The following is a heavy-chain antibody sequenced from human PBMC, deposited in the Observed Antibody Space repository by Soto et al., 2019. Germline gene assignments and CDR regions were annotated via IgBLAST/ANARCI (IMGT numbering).Heavy chain of an antibody. V-gene: IGHV1-18*01. Sequence: ASVKVSCKASGYTFTSYGISWVRQAPGQGLEWMGWISAYNGDTNYAQKLQGRVTMTTDTSTSTAYMELRSLRSDDTAVYYCARVPDYYDSSGYYPAPYWYFDLWGRGTLVTVSS. J-gene: IGHJ2*01. CDR3: ARVPDYYDSSGYYPAPYWYFDL. CDR2: ISAYNGDT. CDR1: GYTFTSYG. D-gene: IGHD3-22*01.